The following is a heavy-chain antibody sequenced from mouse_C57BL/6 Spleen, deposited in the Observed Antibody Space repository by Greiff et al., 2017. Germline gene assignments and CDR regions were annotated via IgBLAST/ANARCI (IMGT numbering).Heavy chain of an antibody. CDR1: GYTFTSYW. D-gene: IGHD1-1*01. Sequence: VQLQQPGAELVKPGASVKLSCKASGYTFTSYWMQWVKQRPGQGLEWIGEIDPSDSYTNYNQKFKGKATLTVDTSSSTAYMQLSSLTSEDSAVYYCARGWVGFDYWGQGTTLTVSS. CDR3: ARGWVGFDY. CDR2: IDPSDSYT. V-gene: IGHV1-50*01. J-gene: IGHJ2*01.